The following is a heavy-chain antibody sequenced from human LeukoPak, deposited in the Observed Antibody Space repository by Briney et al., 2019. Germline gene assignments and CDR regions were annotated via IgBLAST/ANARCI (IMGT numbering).Heavy chain of an antibody. J-gene: IGHJ2*01. D-gene: IGHD1-14*01. CDR3: ARRHHSGRHFDL. Sequence: SQTLSLTCAVSGDSVSSNSVAWSWLRQSPSRGLEWLGRTYYLSKWYNQYAVSVKSLITINADTSRTQFFLQLSSVTTEDTALYFGARRHHSGRHFDLWGRGTLVTVSS. V-gene: IGHV6-1*01. CDR2: TYYLSKWYN. CDR1: GDSVSSNSVA.